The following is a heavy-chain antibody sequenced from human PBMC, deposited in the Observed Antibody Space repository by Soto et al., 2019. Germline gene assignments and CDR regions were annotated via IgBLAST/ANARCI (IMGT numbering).Heavy chain of an antibody. Sequence: SVKVSCKASGGTFSSYAISWVRQAPGQGLEWMGGIIPIFGTANYAQKFQGRVTITADESTSTAYMELSSLRSEDTAGYFCARDGARGYYYYGRDVGGQGTTVTVSS. D-gene: IGHD3-10*01. CDR3: ARDGARGYYYYGRDV. V-gene: IGHV1-69*13. J-gene: IGHJ6*02. CDR1: GGTFSSYA. CDR2: IIPIFGTA.